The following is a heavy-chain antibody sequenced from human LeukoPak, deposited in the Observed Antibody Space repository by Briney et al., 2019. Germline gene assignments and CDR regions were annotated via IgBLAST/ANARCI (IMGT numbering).Heavy chain of an antibody. CDR2: INWNGGST. V-gene: IGHV3-20*04. D-gene: IGHD5-18*01. CDR3: VREARGYHYTYFDY. Sequence: GGSLRLSCAASGFTFDDYGMSWVRQAPGKGLEWVSGINWNGGSTGYADSVKGRFTISRDNAKNSLYLQMNSLRAGDTAVYYCVREARGYHYTYFDYWGQGTLVTVSS. J-gene: IGHJ4*02. CDR1: GFTFDDYG.